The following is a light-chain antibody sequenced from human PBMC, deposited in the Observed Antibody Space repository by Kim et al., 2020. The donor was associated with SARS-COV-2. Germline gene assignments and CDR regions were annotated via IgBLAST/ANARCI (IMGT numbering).Light chain of an antibody. CDR1: SRDVSAYNY. V-gene: IGLV2-8*01. CDR2: EVK. Sequence: PGQSVTISCSGTSRDVSAYNYASWYQQHPGQDPQLMIYEVKKRPSGVPDLFSGSKSGNTASLTVSGLQAEDEADYYCSSFAGSHYVFGTGTKVTVL. J-gene: IGLJ1*01. CDR3: SSFAGSHYV.